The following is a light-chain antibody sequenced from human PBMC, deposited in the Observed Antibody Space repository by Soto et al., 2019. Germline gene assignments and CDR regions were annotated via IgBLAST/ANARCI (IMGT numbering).Light chain of an antibody. CDR2: DVS. CDR3: CSYAGSYTFDV. V-gene: IGLV2-11*01. J-gene: IGLJ1*01. Sequence: QSVLTQPRSASGSPGQSVTISCTGTSSDVGGYNYVSWYQQYPGKAPKLMIYDVSKRPSGVPDRFSGSKSGNTASLTISGLQAEDEADYYCCSYAGSYTFDVFGTGTKLTVL. CDR1: SSDVGGYNY.